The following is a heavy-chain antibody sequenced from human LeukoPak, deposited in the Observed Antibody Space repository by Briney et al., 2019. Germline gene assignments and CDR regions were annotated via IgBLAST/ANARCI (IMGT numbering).Heavy chain of an antibody. D-gene: IGHD3-22*01. J-gene: IGHJ4*02. CDR1: GFTFSSYD. CDR3: ARSGSSSDHFDY. V-gene: IGHV3-13*01. Sequence: GGSLRLSCAASGFTFSSYDMHWVRQATGKGLEWVSAIGTAGDTYYPGSVKGRFTISRENAKNFLYLQMNSLRAGDTAVYYCARSGSSSDHFDYWGQGTLVTVSS. CDR2: IGTAGDT.